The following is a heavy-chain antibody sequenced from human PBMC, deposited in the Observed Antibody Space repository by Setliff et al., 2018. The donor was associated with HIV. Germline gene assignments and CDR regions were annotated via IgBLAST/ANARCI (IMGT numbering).Heavy chain of an antibody. CDR3: ASRIYYYDESRVLREEGFVP. CDR2: INHSGST. V-gene: IGHV4-34*01. CDR1: GGSFSGYY. Sequence: NPSETLSLTCAVYGGSFSGYYWSWIRQPPGEGLEWIGEINHSGSTNYNPSLKSRVTISVDTSKNQFSLKLTSVTAADTAMYYCASRIYYYDESRVLREEGFVPWGQGTLVTVSS. J-gene: IGHJ5*02. D-gene: IGHD3-22*01.